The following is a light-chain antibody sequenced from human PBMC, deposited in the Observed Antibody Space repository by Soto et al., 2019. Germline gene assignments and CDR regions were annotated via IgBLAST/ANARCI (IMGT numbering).Light chain of an antibody. CDR2: GTF. J-gene: IGKJ3*01. Sequence: EIVMTQSPATLSVSPGERATLSCRASQSVSNNLAWYQQKPGQAPRLLIYGTFTRATGIPARFSGSGSGTEFTLTISGLHSEDSAVYFRQPYDNWPPITFGPGTNVDIK. CDR1: QSVSNN. CDR3: QPYDNWPPIT. V-gene: IGKV3-15*01.